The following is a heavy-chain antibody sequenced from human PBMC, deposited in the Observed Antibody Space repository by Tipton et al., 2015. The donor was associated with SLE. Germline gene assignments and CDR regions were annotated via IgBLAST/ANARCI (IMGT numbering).Heavy chain of an antibody. CDR3: AKVALFIPMFDS. J-gene: IGHJ4*02. Sequence: SLRLSCAASGFTFSTYDMYWVRQAPGKGLEWVAVISYDGSNKYYADSVKGRFTISRDNSKNTLYLQMNSLRREDTAVYFCAKVALFIPMFDSWGQGTLVTVSS. D-gene: IGHD2-2*01. V-gene: IGHV3-30*04. CDR1: GFTFSTYD. CDR2: ISYDGSNK.